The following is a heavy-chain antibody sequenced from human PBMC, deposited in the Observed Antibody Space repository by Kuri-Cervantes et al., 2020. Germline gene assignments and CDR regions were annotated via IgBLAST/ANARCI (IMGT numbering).Heavy chain of an antibody. CDR3: ARAPLLWFGVSYALDI. Sequence: GGSLRLSCAASGFTFSSYAMSWVRQAPGKGLEWVSVISGSGGSTYYADSVKGQFTISRDTSKNTVYLQMNSLRVEDTAVYYCARAPLLWFGVSYALDIWGQGTVVTVSS. CDR2: ISGSGGST. V-gene: IGHV3-23*01. D-gene: IGHD3-10*01. CDR1: GFTFSSYA. J-gene: IGHJ3*02.